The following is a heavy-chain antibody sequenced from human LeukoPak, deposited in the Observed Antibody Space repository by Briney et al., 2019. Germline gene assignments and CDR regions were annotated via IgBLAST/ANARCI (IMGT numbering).Heavy chain of an antibody. CDR3: ARDYYDSVIYYCYMDV. Sequence: GGSLRLSCAASGFTFSSYWMHWVRQAPGKGLVWVSRINSDGSSTSYADSVKGRFTISRDNAKNTLYLQMNSLRAEDTAVYYCARDYYDSVIYYCYMDVWGKGTTVTISS. CDR2: INSDGSST. D-gene: IGHD3-22*01. J-gene: IGHJ6*03. V-gene: IGHV3-74*01. CDR1: GFTFSSYW.